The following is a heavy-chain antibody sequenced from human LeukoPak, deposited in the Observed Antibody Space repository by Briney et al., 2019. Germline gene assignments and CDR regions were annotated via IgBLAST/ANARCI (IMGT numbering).Heavy chain of an antibody. V-gene: IGHV3-21*01. D-gene: IGHD6-19*01. CDR2: ISSSSSYI. CDR1: GFTFSSYS. CDR3: ARDSPRSSGWSDY. Sequence: GGSLRLSCAASGFTFSSYSMNWVRQAPGKGLEWVSSISSSSSYIYYADSVKGRFTISRDNAKNSLYLQMNSLRAEDTAVYYCARDSPRSSGWSDYWGQGTLVTVSS. J-gene: IGHJ4*02.